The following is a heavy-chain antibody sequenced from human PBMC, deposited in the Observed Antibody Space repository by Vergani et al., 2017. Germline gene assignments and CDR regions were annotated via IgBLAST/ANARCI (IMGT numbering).Heavy chain of an antibody. Sequence: EVQLVESGGGLVQPGGSLRLSCAASGFTFSDHYMDWVRQAPGKGLEWVGRTRNKANSYTTEYAASVKGRFTISRDDSKNSLYLQMNSLKTEDTAVYYCARVHHYYDSSGYTDAFDIWGQGTMVTVSS. D-gene: IGHD3-22*01. CDR3: ARVHHYYDSSGYTDAFDI. V-gene: IGHV3-72*01. CDR1: GFTFSDHY. CDR2: TRNKANSYTT. J-gene: IGHJ3*02.